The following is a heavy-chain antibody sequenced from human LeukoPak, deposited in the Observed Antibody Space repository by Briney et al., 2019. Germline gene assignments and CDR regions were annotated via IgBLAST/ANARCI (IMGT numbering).Heavy chain of an antibody. CDR1: GYILTRYW. V-gene: IGHV5-51*01. CDR3: ARLCDQRAFDI. D-gene: IGHD2-21*01. J-gene: IGHJ3*02. CDR2: IYPGDSDT. Sequence: GESLKISCKGSGYILTRYWIGLVRQLPGKGLEWMGIIYPGDSDTRYSPSLQGQVTISADKSISTAYLQWSSLKASDTAMYYYARLCDQRAFDIWGQGTMVTVSS.